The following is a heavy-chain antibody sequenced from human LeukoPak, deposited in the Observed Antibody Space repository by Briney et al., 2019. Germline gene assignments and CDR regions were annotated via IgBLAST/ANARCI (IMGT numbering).Heavy chain of an antibody. Sequence: ASVKVSCKASGYTFTSYYMHWVRQAPGQGLEWMGLINPTGDSTGYAQKFQGRVTMTRDTSTSTVYMALSSLRSEDTAVYYCARDQRTTYYDILIGNTADWYFDLWGRGTLVTVSS. CDR2: INPTGDST. CDR3: ARDQRTTYYDILIGNTADWYFDL. D-gene: IGHD3-9*01. CDR1: GYTFTSYY. V-gene: IGHV1-46*01. J-gene: IGHJ2*01.